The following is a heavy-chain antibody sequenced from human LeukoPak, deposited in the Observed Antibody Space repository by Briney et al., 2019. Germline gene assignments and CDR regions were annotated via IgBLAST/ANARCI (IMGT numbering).Heavy chain of an antibody. V-gene: IGHV4-34*01. CDR3: ARGPSWSNFDY. CDR1: GGSFSGYY. J-gene: IGHJ4*02. CDR2: INHSGST. D-gene: IGHD6-13*01. Sequence: PSETLSLTCAVYGGSFSGYYWSWIRQPPGKGLEWIGEINHSGSTNYNPSLKSRVTISVDTSKNQFSLKLSSVTAADTAVYYCARGPSWSNFDYWGQGTLVTVSS.